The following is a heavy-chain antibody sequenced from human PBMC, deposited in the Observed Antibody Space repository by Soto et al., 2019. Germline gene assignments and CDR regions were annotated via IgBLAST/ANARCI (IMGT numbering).Heavy chain of an antibody. CDR2: VYYIGTT. D-gene: IGHD3-10*01. J-gene: IGHJ5*02. CDR3: ARNASGRGWFDP. Sequence: QVQLKESGPRLVRPSETLSLTCSVSGGSVKSPSHYWSWIRQPPGKGLEWIGNVYYIGTTDYNPSLENRVTILVDRSDNHFSLKLRSVTVDDTAVYYCARNASGRGWFDPWGQGVPVTVSS. CDR1: GGSVKSPSHY. V-gene: IGHV4-61*03.